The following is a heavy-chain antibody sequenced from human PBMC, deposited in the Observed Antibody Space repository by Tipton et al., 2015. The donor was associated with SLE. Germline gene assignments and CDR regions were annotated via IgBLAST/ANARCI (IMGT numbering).Heavy chain of an antibody. D-gene: IGHD5-24*01. V-gene: IGHV3-74*01. CDR3: AREAAGVEMATNTLTG. Sequence: GSLRLSCAASGFTFSSYWMHWVRQAPGKGLVWVSRINGDGSSTSYADSVKGRFTISRDNAKNTLYLQMNSLRAEDTAVYYCAREAAGVEMATNTLTGWGQGTLVTVSS. CDR2: INGDGSST. J-gene: IGHJ4*02. CDR1: GFTFSSYW.